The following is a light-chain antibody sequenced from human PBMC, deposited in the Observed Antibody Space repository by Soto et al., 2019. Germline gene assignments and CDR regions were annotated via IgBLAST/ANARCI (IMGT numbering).Light chain of an antibody. CDR1: QSVSSSY. CDR3: QQYGSSPWT. Sequence: EIAWTKSQGPVSLSPGESVTLSCSPSQSVSSSYLAWYQQKPGQAPRLLIYGASSRATGIPDRFSGSGSGTDFTLTISRLEPEDFAVYYCQQYGSSPWTFGQGTKVDIK. J-gene: IGKJ1*01. V-gene: IGKV3-20*01. CDR2: GAS.